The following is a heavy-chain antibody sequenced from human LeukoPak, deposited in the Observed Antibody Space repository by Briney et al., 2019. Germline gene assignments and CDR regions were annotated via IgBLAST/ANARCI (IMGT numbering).Heavy chain of an antibody. D-gene: IGHD6-6*01. Sequence: SETLSLTCAVYGGSFSSYYWSWIRQPPGKGLEWIGEINHSGSTNYNPSLKSRVTISVDTSKNQFSLKLSSVTAADTAVYYCARGRGWYSSSSVYFDYWGQGTLVTVSS. CDR3: ARGRGWYSSSSVYFDY. V-gene: IGHV4-34*01. J-gene: IGHJ4*02. CDR2: INHSGST. CDR1: GGSFSSYY.